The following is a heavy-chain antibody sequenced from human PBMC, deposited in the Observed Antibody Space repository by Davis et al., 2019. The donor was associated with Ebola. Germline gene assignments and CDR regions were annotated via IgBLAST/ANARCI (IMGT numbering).Heavy chain of an antibody. CDR3: ARVSGYCSSTSCAYYYYYGMDV. Sequence: PGGSLRLSCAASGFTFSSYWMSWARQAPGKGLEWVASIKQDGSEKYYVDSVKGRFTISRDNAKNSLYLQMNSLRAEDTAVYYCARVSGYCSSTSCAYYYYYGMDVWGQGTTVTVSS. J-gene: IGHJ6*02. D-gene: IGHD2-2*01. CDR1: GFTFSSYW. V-gene: IGHV3-7*01. CDR2: IKQDGSEK.